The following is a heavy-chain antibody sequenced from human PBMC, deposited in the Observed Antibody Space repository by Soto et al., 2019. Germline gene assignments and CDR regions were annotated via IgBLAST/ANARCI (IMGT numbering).Heavy chain of an antibody. CDR3: ERSGSGWFEFDY. D-gene: IGHD6-19*01. CDR2: INAGNGNT. J-gene: IGHJ4*02. CDR1: GYTFTSYA. Sequence: QVQLVQSGAEVKKPGASVKVSCKASGYTFTSYAMHWVRQAPGQRLEWMGWINAGNGNTKYSQKFQGRVTITRDTPGSTAYMELSSLRSEDTAVYYGERSGSGWFEFDYWGQGTLVSVCS. V-gene: IGHV1-3*01.